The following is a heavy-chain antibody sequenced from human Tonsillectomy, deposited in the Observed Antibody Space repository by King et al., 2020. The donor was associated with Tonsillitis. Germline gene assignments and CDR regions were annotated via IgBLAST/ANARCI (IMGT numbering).Heavy chain of an antibody. J-gene: IGHJ6*02. V-gene: IGHV3-9*01. CDR1: GFTFDAHA. CDR2: ITWNSGSI. CDR3: AKDLLPCRSPDYYYYYGMGV. Sequence: VQLVESGGGLVQPGRSLRLSCAASGFTFDAHAMHWVRQVPGKGLEWVSGITWNSGSIGYVDSVKGRFTISRDNAKNTLYLQMNSLRPEDTALYYCAKDLLPCRSPDYYYYYGMGVWGQGTTVTVSS.